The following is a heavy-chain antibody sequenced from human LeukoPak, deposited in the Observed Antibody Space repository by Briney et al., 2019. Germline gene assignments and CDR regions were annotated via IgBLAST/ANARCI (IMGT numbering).Heavy chain of an antibody. CDR3: ARDGITFGGETSDPSAQLGDAFDI. CDR2: ISSSGSTI. D-gene: IGHD3-16*01. CDR1: GFTFSDYY. J-gene: IGHJ3*02. V-gene: IGHV3-11*01. Sequence: GGSLRLSCAASGFTFSDYYMSWIRQAPGKGLEWVSYISSSGSTIYYADSVKGRSTISRDNAKNSLYLQMNSLRAEDTAVYYCARDGITFGGETSDPSAQLGDAFDIWGQGTMVTVSS.